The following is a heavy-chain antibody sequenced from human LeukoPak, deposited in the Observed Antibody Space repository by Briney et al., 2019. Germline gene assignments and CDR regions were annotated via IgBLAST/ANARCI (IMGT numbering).Heavy chain of an antibody. CDR2: MNPNSGNT. Sequence: ASVKVSCKASGDSFTSYDINWVRQATGQGLEWMGWMNPNSGNTAYAQKFQGRVSMTRNTSISTAYMELSSLRSEDTAVYYCARVLGSGSYPFKKYYFDYWGQGTLVTVSS. J-gene: IGHJ4*02. CDR3: ARVLGSGSYPFKKYYFDY. V-gene: IGHV1-8*02. D-gene: IGHD1-26*01. CDR1: GDSFTSYD.